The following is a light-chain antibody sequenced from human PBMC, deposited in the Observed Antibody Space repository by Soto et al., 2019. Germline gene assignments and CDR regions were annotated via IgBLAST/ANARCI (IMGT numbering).Light chain of an antibody. J-gene: IGKJ5*01. CDR1: QSISTY. Sequence: IQLTQSPSFLFEYVGDRITITCRESQSISTYLNWYQQTPGKAPKLLIYAASTLQSGVPSRFSGSGSGTDFTLTISSLQPEDFATYYCQQSYSTPSITFGQGTGLEIK. CDR3: QQSYSTPSIT. CDR2: AAS. V-gene: IGKV1-39*01.